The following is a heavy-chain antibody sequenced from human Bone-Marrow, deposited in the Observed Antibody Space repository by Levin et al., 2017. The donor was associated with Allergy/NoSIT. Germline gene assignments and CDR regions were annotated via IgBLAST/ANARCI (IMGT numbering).Heavy chain of an antibody. Sequence: SQTLSLTCSVSGGSITSGDYYWTWIRQPPGKGLEWIGYIYYSGTTSYNPSLKSRVTISVDTSQNQFSLQLHSVTAADTAVYYCATLVAGRSDYWGQGTLITVSS. CDR1: GGSITSGDYY. CDR3: ATLVAGRSDY. V-gene: IGHV4-30-4*01. J-gene: IGHJ4*02. CDR2: IYYSGTT. D-gene: IGHD6-19*01.